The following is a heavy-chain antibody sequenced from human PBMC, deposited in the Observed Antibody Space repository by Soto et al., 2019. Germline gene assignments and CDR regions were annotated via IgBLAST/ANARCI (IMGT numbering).Heavy chain of an antibody. Sequence: PGGSLRLSCAASGFTFSGSAMHWVRQASGKGLEWVGRIRSKANNYATAYAASVKGRFTISRDDSKNTAYLQMNSLKTEDTAVYFCSRHLSYYYDSSGYYKDFDYWGQGP. V-gene: IGHV3-73*01. J-gene: IGHJ4*02. CDR3: SRHLSYYYDSSGYYKDFDY. CDR1: GFTFSGSA. CDR2: IRSKANNYAT. D-gene: IGHD3-22*01.